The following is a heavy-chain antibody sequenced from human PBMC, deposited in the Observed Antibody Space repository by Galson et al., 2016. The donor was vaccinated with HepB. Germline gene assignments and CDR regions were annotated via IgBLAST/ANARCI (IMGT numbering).Heavy chain of an antibody. CDR2: ISYDESHI. V-gene: IGHV3-30*18. D-gene: IGHD7-27*01. CDR1: GFPFSYRA. CDR3: AKDGRATLTGDHFDH. Sequence: SLRLSCAASGFPFSYRAMHWVRQAPGKGLEWVALISYDESHISYADSVKGRFTISRDKSKNTLYLQMNSLRAEDTAVYYCAKDGRATLTGDHFDHWGQGTRVTVSS. J-gene: IGHJ4*02.